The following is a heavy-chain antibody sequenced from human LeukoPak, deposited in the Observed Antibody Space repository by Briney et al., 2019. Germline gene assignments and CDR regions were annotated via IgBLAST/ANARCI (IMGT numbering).Heavy chain of an antibody. CDR1: GVSINSHY. D-gene: IGHD6-19*01. V-gene: IGHV4-59*08. CDR2: FYNSGST. J-gene: IGHJ4*02. Sequence: SQTLSLTCTVSGVSINSHYWTWIRQSPGNGLQCIGCFYNSGSTTYNPSLRSRVTISVDVSKRQVSLKLTSVTAADTAVYYCASANQWLAFDSWGQGNLVTVSS. CDR3: ASANQWLAFDS.